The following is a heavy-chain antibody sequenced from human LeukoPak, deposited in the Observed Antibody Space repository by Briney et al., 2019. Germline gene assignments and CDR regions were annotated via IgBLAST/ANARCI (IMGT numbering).Heavy chain of an antibody. Sequence: GESLKISCKGSGYSFTNYWIGWVRQMPGEGLEWMGIIYPGDSYTRYSPSFQGQVTISADKSISTAYLQWSSLKASDTAMYYCARRGMGMTYFFDFWGQGTLVTVSS. CDR2: IYPGDSYT. CDR3: ARRGMGMTYFFDF. CDR1: GYSFTNYW. D-gene: IGHD1-26*01. V-gene: IGHV5-51*01. J-gene: IGHJ4*02.